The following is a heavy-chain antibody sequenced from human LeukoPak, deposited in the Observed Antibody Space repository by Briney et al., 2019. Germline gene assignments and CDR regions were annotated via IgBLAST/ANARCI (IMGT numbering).Heavy chain of an antibody. Sequence: LXLSXXXSGFXLSNYAIDWVRQAPGKGLEWVAVISYDGSTKYYADSVRGRFTISRENSRNTLFLQMNSLKTEDTAVYFCTRDPGGNNLFVYSGQGTLVTLSP. J-gene: IGHJ4*02. CDR2: ISYDGSTK. D-gene: IGHD3-16*01. CDR3: TRDPGGNNLFVY. V-gene: IGHV3-30-3*01. CDR1: GFXLSNYA.